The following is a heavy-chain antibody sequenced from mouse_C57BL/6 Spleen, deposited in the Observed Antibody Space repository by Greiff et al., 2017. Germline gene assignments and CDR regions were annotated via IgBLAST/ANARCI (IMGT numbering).Heavy chain of an antibody. V-gene: IGHV5-4*01. J-gene: IGHJ4*01. CDR1: GFTFSSYA. D-gene: IGHD2-3*01. Sequence: EVKLMESGGGLVKPGGSLKLSCAASGFTFSSYAMSWVRQTPEKRLEWVATISDGGSYTYYPDNVKGRFTISRDNAKNNLYLQMSQLKSEDTAMYYCAREDGYYDYYAMGYWGQGASVTVSS. CDR3: AREDGYYDYYAMGY. CDR2: ISDGGSYT.